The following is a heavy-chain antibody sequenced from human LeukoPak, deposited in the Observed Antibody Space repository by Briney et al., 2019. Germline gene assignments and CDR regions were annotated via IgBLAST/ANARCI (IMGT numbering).Heavy chain of an antibody. Sequence: ASVKVSRKASGYSFTNYAMNWVRQAPGQGLEFMGWIHPSTGNPAYAQGFSGRFVFSFDTSVTTTYLQITDLKPEDTAVYFCARALDSLGGLSLPDYWGQGTLVTVSS. CDR2: IHPSTGNP. D-gene: IGHD3-16*02. J-gene: IGHJ4*02. CDR3: ARALDSLGGLSLPDY. CDR1: GYSFTNYA. V-gene: IGHV7-4-1*02.